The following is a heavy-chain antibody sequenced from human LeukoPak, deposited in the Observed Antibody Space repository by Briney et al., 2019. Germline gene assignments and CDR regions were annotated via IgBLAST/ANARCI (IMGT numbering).Heavy chain of an antibody. CDR1: GFTFNRRG. Sequence: GGALRLSCAATGFTFNRRGMPMVRQAPGKGPEWVAVITNDGSRQYYTDSVKGRFTVSRDNSKNTLSLQMNSLRAEDTAVYYCVKSSGTNDYGMDAWGQGTTVTVPS. D-gene: IGHD3-10*01. J-gene: IGHJ6*02. V-gene: IGHV3-30*18. CDR3: VKSSGTNDYGMDA. CDR2: ITNDGSRQ.